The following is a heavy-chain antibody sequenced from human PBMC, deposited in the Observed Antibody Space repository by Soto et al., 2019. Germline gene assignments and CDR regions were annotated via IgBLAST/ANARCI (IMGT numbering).Heavy chain of an antibody. J-gene: IGHJ4*02. Sequence: QVQLVESGGGVVQPGRSLRLSCAASGFTFSRYVIHWVRQAPGKGPEWVAVIWYDRSLEDYVDSVKGRCTISRDNSKNTVNLQMNNLRAEDTAVYYCARDLRYCSGGTCSSTFDYWGQGTLVTVSS. V-gene: IGHV3-33*01. CDR3: ARDLRYCSGGTCSSTFDY. CDR1: GFTFSRYV. D-gene: IGHD2-15*01. CDR2: IWYDRSLE.